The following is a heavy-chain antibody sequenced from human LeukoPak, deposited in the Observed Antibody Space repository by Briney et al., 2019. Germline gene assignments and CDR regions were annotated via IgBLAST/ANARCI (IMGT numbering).Heavy chain of an antibody. D-gene: IGHD6-13*01. CDR3: ARAFIAAAGTYGMDV. CDR2: INPSGGNT. V-gene: IGHV1-46*01. Sequence: GSVTESCEASGYTFTSYYMHWVRQAPGQGLEWMGIINPSGGNTSYAQKFQSSITMTRDTSTSTVYMELSSLRSEDTAVYYCARAFIAAAGTYGMDVWGQGTTVTVSS. CDR1: GYTFTSYY. J-gene: IGHJ6*02.